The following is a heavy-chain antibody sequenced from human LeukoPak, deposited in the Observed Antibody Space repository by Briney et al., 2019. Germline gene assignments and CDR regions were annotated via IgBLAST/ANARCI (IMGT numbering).Heavy chain of an antibody. V-gene: IGHV3-7*01. CDR3: ARDGNLSGSYRWYYYMDV. CDR2: IKQDGSEK. Sequence: GGSLRLSCAASEFSVGSNYMTWVRHAPGKGLEWVANIKQDGSEKYYVDSVKGRFTISRDNAKNSLYLQMNSLRAEDTAVYCCARDGNLSGSYRWYYYMDVWGKGTTVTVSS. CDR1: EFSVGSNY. D-gene: IGHD6-19*01. J-gene: IGHJ6*03.